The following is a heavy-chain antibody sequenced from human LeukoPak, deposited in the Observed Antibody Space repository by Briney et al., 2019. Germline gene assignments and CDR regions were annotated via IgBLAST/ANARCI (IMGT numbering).Heavy chain of an antibody. Sequence: GGSLRLSCAASGFTVSSNYMSWVRQAPGKGLEWVSVIYSGGSTYYADSVKGRFTISRDNSKNTLYLQMNSLRAEDTAVYYCAKGVGVNIAARPGAFDIWGQGTMVTVSS. CDR3: AKGVGVNIAARPGAFDI. CDR1: GFTVSSNY. CDR2: IYSGGST. D-gene: IGHD6-6*01. V-gene: IGHV3-66*01. J-gene: IGHJ3*02.